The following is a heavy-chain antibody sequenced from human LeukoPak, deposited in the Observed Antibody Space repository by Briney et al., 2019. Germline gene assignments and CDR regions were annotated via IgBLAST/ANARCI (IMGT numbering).Heavy chain of an antibody. V-gene: IGHV4-59*12. Sequence: SETLSLTCTVSGGSISSYYWSWIRQPPGKGLEWIGYIYYSGSTNYNPSLKSRVTISVDTSKNQFSLKLSSVTAADTAVYYCARGSNWNYFFNYYYYYMDVWGKGTTVTVSS. D-gene: IGHD1-7*01. CDR3: ARGSNWNYFFNYYYYYMDV. CDR1: GGSISSYY. CDR2: IYYSGST. J-gene: IGHJ6*03.